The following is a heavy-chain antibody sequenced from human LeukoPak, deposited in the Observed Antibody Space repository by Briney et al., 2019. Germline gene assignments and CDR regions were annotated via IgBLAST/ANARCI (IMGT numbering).Heavy chain of an antibody. Sequence: GGSLRLSCAASGFTFSSYAMHWVRQAPGKGLEYVSAISSNGGSTYYANSVKGRFTISRDNSKNTLYLQMGSLRAEDMAVYYCARAFGDYGDYVGPNDAFDIWGQGTMVTVSS. CDR2: ISSNGGST. D-gene: IGHD4-17*01. J-gene: IGHJ3*02. V-gene: IGHV3-64*01. CDR1: GFTFSSYA. CDR3: ARAFGDYGDYVGPNDAFDI.